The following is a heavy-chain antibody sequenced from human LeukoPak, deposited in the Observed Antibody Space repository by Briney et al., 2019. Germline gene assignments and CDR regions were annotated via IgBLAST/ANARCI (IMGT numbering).Heavy chain of an antibody. V-gene: IGHV3-74*01. CDR1: GFTFSSYW. Sequence: PGGSLRLSCAASGFTFSSYWMHWVRQAPGKGLVWVSRINSDGSSTSYADSVKGRFTISRDNAKNTLYLQMNSLRAEDTAVYYCARETYYDFWSGYYSAIDYWGQGTLVTVSS. D-gene: IGHD3-3*01. CDR3: ARETYYDFWSGYYSAIDY. CDR2: INSDGSST. J-gene: IGHJ4*02.